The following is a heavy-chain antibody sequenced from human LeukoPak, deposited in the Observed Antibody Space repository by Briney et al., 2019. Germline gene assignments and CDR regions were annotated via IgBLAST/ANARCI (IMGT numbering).Heavy chain of an antibody. CDR2: IYYSGNT. CDR3: ARHQYYYDSSGSYPDY. Sequence: SETLSLTCSLSGGSISSSSYYWGWNRQPPGQGLEWIGSIYYSGNTYYNPSLKSRFTISVDTSKNQFSLKLSSVTAADTAVYYCARHQYYYDSSGSYPDYWGQGILVTVSS. V-gene: IGHV4-39*01. J-gene: IGHJ4*02. CDR1: GGSISSSSYY. D-gene: IGHD3-22*01.